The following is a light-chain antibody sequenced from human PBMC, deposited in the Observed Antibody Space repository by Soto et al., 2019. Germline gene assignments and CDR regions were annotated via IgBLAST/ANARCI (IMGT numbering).Light chain of an antibody. CDR3: QKYNSAPSLT. V-gene: IGKV1-27*01. J-gene: IGKJ4*01. CDR1: QDISSY. CDR2: AAS. Sequence: DIQMTQSPSSLSASVGDRVTITCRASQDISSYLAWYQQKPGKVPMLLIYAASTLQSAVPSRFSGSGSGTDFTLTISSLQPEDVATYYCQKYNSAPSLTFGGGTKVEIK.